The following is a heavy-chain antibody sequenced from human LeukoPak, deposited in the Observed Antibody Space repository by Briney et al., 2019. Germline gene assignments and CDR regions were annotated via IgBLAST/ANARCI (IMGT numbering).Heavy chain of an antibody. Sequence: ASVKVSCKASGYTFTGYYMHWVRQAPGQGLEWMGWINPNSGGTNYAQKFQGRVTMTRDTSISTAYMELSRLRSDDTAVYYCARDQDIVVVKDWFDPWGQGTLVTVSS. V-gene: IGHV1-2*02. CDR1: GYTFTGYY. D-gene: IGHD2-2*01. CDR2: INPNSGGT. J-gene: IGHJ5*02. CDR3: ARDQDIVVVKDWFDP.